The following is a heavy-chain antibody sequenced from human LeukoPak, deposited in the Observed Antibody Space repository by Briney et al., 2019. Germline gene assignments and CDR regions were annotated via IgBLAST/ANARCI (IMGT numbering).Heavy chain of an antibody. D-gene: IGHD2-15*01. CDR2: ISDSGGST. CDR1: VLPFSSYA. CDR3: VRRYSFGPYGMDV. J-gene: IGHJ6*02. Sequence: GGSLRLSCSPSVLPFSSYAMHCVRHAPEKGVECVSSISDSGGSTYYAESVKGRFTISRDNSQNTLYLKMSSLRAEDTAVYFCVRRYSFGPYGMDVWGQGTTVTVSS. V-gene: IGHV3-64D*09.